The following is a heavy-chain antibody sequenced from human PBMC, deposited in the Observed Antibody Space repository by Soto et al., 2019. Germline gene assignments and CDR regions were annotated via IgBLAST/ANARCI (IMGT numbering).Heavy chain of an antibody. V-gene: IGHV1-8*02. CDR2: MKSNSGNT. CDR3: ARGHMTSGAFDI. J-gene: IGHJ3*02. CDR1: GGTFSSYT. D-gene: IGHD2-21*01. Sequence: GASVKVSCKASGGTFSSYTISWVRQAAGQGPEWMGWMKSNSGNTGYEQKFQGRLTMTRNTSISTAYLELSSLRSEDTAVYYCARGHMTSGAFDIWGPGTMVTVSS.